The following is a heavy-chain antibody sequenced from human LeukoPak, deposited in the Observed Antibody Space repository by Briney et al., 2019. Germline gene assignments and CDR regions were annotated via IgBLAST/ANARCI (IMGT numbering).Heavy chain of an antibody. D-gene: IGHD4-23*01. CDR1: GFTFSSYW. J-gene: IGHJ4*02. V-gene: IGHV3-74*01. CDR2: INSDGSST. Sequence: QPGGSLRLSCAASGFTFSSYWMHWVRQAPGKGLVWVSRINSDGSSTSYADSVKGRFTISRDNAKNTLYLQMNSLRAEDTAVYYCARVRGNEDPLDYWGQGTLVTVSS. CDR3: ARVRGNEDPLDY.